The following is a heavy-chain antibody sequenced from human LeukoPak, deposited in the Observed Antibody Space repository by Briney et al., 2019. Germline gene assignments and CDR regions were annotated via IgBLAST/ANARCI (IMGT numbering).Heavy chain of an antibody. CDR3: ATSVLAISSVAGGLFDY. CDR2: IIPIFGTA. V-gene: IGHV1-69*13. J-gene: IGHJ4*02. Sequence: SVKVSCKASGGSFSSYAINWVRQAPGQGLEWMGGIIPIFGTANYAQKFQDRVTITAVESMSTVYMELSSLRSEDTAVYYCATSVLAISSVAGGLFDYWGQGTLVTVSS. D-gene: IGHD6-19*01. CDR1: GGSFSSYA.